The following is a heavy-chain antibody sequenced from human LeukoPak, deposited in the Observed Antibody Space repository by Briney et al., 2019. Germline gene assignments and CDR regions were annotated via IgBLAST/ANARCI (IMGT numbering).Heavy chain of an antibody. CDR3: ARDYSSGWYVFDY. Sequence: GASVKVSCKASGYTFTSYDINWVRQATGQGLEWMGWMNPNSGNTDYAQKFQGRFTITINTSISTAYMELSSLRSEDTAVYYCARDYSSGWYVFDYWGQGTLVTVSS. V-gene: IGHV1-8*03. CDR2: MNPNSGNT. CDR1: GYTFTSYD. D-gene: IGHD6-19*01. J-gene: IGHJ4*02.